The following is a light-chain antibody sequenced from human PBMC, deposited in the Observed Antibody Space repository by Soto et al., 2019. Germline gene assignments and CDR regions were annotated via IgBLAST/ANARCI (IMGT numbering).Light chain of an antibody. V-gene: IGLV2-14*01. CDR2: EVN. CDR1: SSDVGDYNY. Sequence: QSVLTQPASVSGSPGQSITISCTGTSSDVGDYNYVSWYQHHPGKAPKLMIYEVNTRPSGVSNRFSGSKSGSTASLTISGLQPEDEADYYCTSYTSSSTWMFGGGTQLTVL. J-gene: IGLJ7*01. CDR3: TSYTSSSTWM.